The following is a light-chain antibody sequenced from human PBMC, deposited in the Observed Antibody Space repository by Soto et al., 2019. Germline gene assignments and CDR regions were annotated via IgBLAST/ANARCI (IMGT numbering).Light chain of an antibody. Sequence: EIVLTQSPATLSLSPVERATLSCRASQSVSSYLAWYQQKPGQAPRLLIYGASTRASGIPATFSGSGSGTEFTLTITSLQSEDLAVYYCQHYDNWPFTFGQGTRLEIK. CDR2: GAS. J-gene: IGKJ5*01. CDR1: QSVSSY. V-gene: IGKV3-15*01. CDR3: QHYDNWPFT.